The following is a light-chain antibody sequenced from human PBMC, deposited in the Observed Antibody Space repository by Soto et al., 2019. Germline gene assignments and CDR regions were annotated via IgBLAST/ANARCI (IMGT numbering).Light chain of an antibody. V-gene: IGLV2-8*01. CDR3: SSYAGINTDVV. Sequence: QSGLTQPPSASGSPGQSVTISCTGTSSDVGGYGYVSWYQQHPGKAPKLMIFEVTKRASGVPNRFSGSKSGNTASLTVSGLQAEDEADYYCSSYAGINTDVVFGGGTKLTVL. J-gene: IGLJ2*01. CDR2: EVT. CDR1: SSDVGGYGY.